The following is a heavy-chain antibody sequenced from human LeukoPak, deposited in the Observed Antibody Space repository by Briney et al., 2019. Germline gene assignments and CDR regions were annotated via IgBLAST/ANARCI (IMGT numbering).Heavy chain of an antibody. D-gene: IGHD2-8*01. CDR3: ARGPMVYAIFFDY. CDR2: IYPGDSDT. CDR1: GYSFTSYW. V-gene: IGHV5-51*01. J-gene: IGHJ4*02. Sequence: GESLKISCKGSGYSFTSYWIGWVRQMPGKGVEWMGIIYPGDSDTRYSPSFQGQVTISADKSISTAYLQWSSLKASDTAMYYCARGPMVYAIFFDYWGQGTLVTVSS.